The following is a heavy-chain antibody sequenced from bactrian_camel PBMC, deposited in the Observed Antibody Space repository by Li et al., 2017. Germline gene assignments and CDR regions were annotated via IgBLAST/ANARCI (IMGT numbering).Heavy chain of an antibody. CDR2: LLNDGNT. CDR3: AEGRGSRGEHCYSLNY. CDR1: GFTFSNYA. Sequence: VQLVESGGGLVQPGGSLTLSCAASGFTFSNYAMSWVRQAPGKGPEWVSGLLNDGNTMYTHSVKGRFTISQDAFKGTIALEMHALKPEDTATYYCAEGRGSRGEHCYSLNYWGQGTQVTVSS. J-gene: IGHJ4*01. V-gene: IGHV3S10*01. D-gene: IGHD6*01.